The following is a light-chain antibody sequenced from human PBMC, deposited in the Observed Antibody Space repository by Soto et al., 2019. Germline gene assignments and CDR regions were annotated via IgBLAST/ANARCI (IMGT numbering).Light chain of an antibody. CDR1: SSNIGSNY. CDR2: RNN. CDR3: AAWDDSLSGLHVV. Sequence: QSALTQPPSASGTPGQRVTISCSGSSSNIGSNYVYWYQQLPGTAPKLLIYRNNQRPSGVPDRFSGSKSGTSASLAISGLRSEDEADYYCAAWDDSLSGLHVVFGGGTQLTVL. J-gene: IGLJ2*01. V-gene: IGLV1-47*01.